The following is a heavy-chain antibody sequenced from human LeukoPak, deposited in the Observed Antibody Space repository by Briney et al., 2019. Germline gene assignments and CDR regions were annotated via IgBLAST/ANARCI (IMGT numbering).Heavy chain of an antibody. J-gene: IGHJ4*02. V-gene: IGHV3-21*01. D-gene: IGHD4/OR15-4a*01. CDR2: ISSSSSYI. CDR3: ARVLGTTVLTG. CDR1: GFTFSSYS. Sequence: GGSLRLSCAASGFTFSSYSMNWVRQSPGKGLEWVSSISSSSSYIYYADSVKGRFTISRDNAKNSLYLQMNSLRAEDTAVYYCARVLGTTVLTGWGQGTLVTVSS.